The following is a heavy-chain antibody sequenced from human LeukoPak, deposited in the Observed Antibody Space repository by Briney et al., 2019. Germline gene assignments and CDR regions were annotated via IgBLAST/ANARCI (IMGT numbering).Heavy chain of an antibody. CDR3: AREGLVAARPSGWFDP. J-gene: IGHJ5*02. Sequence: GGSLRLSCAASGFTFSSYGMHWVRQAPGKGLEWVAFIRYDGSNKYYADSVKGRFTISRDNAKNTLYLQMNSLRAEDTAVYYCAREGLVAARPSGWFDPWGQGTLVTVSS. CDR1: GFTFSSYG. CDR2: IRYDGSNK. D-gene: IGHD6-6*01. V-gene: IGHV3-30*02.